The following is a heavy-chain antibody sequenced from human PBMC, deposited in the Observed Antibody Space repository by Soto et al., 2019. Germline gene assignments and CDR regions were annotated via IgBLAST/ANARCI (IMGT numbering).Heavy chain of an antibody. V-gene: IGHV6-1*01. J-gene: IGHJ6*02. D-gene: IGHD3-3*01. Sequence: KQSPTLSLTCAISGDSVSSNSAAWNWIRQSPSRGLEWLGRTYYRSKWYNDYAVSVKSRITINPDTSKNQFSLQLNSVTPEDTAVYYCARVRVVGDYYYYGMDVWGQGTTVTVSS. CDR3: ARVRVVGDYYYYGMDV. CDR1: GDSVSSNSAA. CDR2: TYYRSKWYN.